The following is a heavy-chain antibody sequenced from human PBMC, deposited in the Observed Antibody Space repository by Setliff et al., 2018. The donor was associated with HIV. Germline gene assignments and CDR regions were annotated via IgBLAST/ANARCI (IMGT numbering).Heavy chain of an antibody. J-gene: IGHJ4*02. V-gene: IGHV1-2*02. Sequence: ASVKVSCKGSGYTFTGYYVHWVRLAPGQGLEWMGWINPNAGGTTYAQKFQGRVTMTRDASISTAYMALSRLTSDDTALYYCAREADYSDTGGQYRYWGQGTLVTVSS. CDR1: GYTFTGYY. CDR3: AREADYSDTGGQYRY. D-gene: IGHD2-8*02. CDR2: INPNAGGT.